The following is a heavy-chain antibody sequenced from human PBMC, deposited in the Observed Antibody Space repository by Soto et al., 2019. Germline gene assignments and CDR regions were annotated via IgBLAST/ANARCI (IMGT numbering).Heavy chain of an antibody. CDR1: GASISRYY. J-gene: IGHJ4*02. V-gene: IGHV4-59*01. CDR2: MYYSGNA. CDR3: AREYPVHSAYFDY. Sequence: QVQLQESGPGLVKPSEILSLTWTVSGASISRYYWSWIRQSPGKGLEWIGYMYYSGNANYNPSLRSRITISVDTPKNQFSLNLNSVTAADTAVYYCAREYPVHSAYFDYWGQGILVPVSS. D-gene: IGHD1-26*01.